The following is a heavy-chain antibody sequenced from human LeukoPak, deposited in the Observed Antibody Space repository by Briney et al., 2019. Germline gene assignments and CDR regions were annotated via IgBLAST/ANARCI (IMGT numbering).Heavy chain of an antibody. CDR3: AKDLEDYYGSGRKNWFDP. V-gene: IGHV3-30*02. CDR2: IRYDGSNK. CDR1: GFTFSSYG. D-gene: IGHD3-10*01. Sequence: PGGSLRLSCAASGFTFSSYGMHWVRQAPGKGLEWVAFIRYDGSNKYYADSVKGRFTISRDNSKNTLYLQMNSLRAEDTAVYYCAKDLEDYYGSGRKNWFDPWGQGTLVTVSS. J-gene: IGHJ5*02.